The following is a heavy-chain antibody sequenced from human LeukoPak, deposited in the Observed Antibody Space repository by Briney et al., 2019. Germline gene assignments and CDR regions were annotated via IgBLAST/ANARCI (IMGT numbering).Heavy chain of an antibody. J-gene: IGHJ4*02. D-gene: IGHD4-23*01. V-gene: IGHV4-59*01. CDR2: IYYSGST. CDR1: GGSISSYY. Sequence: SETLSLTCTVSGGSISSYYWNWIRQPPGKGLEWIGYIYYSGSTNYNPSLKSRVTISVDTSKNQFSLKLSSVTAADTAVYYRARDRWVFDYWGQGTLVTVSS. CDR3: ARDRWVFDY.